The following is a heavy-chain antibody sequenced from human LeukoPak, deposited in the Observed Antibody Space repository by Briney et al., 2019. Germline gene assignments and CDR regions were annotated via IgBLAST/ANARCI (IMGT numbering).Heavy chain of an antibody. D-gene: IGHD3-10*01. CDR1: GYTFTGYY. J-gene: IGHJ6*03. CDR2: INPNSGNT. Sequence: ASVKVSCKASGYTFTGYYMHWVRQAPGQGLEWMGWINPNSGNTGYAQKFQGRVTMTRNTSISTAYMELSSLRSEDTAVYYCARGLSLWFGELLNYYYYYMDVWGKGTTVTISS. CDR3: ARGLSLWFGELLNYYYYYMDV. V-gene: IGHV1-8*02.